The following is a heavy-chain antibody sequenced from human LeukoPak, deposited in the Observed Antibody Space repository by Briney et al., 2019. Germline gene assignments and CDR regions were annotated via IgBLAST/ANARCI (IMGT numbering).Heavy chain of an antibody. J-gene: IGHJ3*01. CDR1: GASVSSGSYH. CDR3: ARVPGGGTAAN. V-gene: IGHV4-61*01. Sequence: PSETLSLTCTVSGASVSSGSYHWRWIRQPPGKGLEWIGYIYYSGSTNYNPSLKSRVTISVDTTKNQFSLKLSSVTAADTAVYYCARVPGGGTAANWGQGTMVTVSS. D-gene: IGHD1-7*01. CDR2: IYYSGST.